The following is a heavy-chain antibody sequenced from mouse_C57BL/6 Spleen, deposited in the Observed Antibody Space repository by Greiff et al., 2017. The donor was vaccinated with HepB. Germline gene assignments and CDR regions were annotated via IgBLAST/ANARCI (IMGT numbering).Heavy chain of an antibody. J-gene: IGHJ1*03. V-gene: IGHV1-64*01. CDR3: ARKDAVVEYFDV. D-gene: IGHD1-1*01. CDR2: IHPNSGST. Sequence: VQLQQPGAELVKPGASVKLSCKASGYTFTSYWMHWVKQRPGQGLEWIGMIHPNSGSTNYNEKFKSKATLTVDKSSSTAYMQLSSLTSEDSAVYYCARKDAVVEYFDVWGTGTTVTVSS. CDR1: GYTFTSYW.